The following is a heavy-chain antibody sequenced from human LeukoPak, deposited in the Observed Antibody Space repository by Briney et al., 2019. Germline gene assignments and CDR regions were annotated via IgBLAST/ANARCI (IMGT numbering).Heavy chain of an antibody. CDR1: GGSISSGGYS. CDR3: ARIRRRDNAFDL. Sequence: SETLSLTCAVSGGSISSGGYSWSWVRQPPGKGPEYIGYIYHTGNTYYNPSLESRVTISLDRSKNQFSLKLSSVTAADTAVYYRARIRRRDNAFDLWGQGTVVTVSS. CDR2: IYHTGNT. V-gene: IGHV4-30-2*01. J-gene: IGHJ3*01.